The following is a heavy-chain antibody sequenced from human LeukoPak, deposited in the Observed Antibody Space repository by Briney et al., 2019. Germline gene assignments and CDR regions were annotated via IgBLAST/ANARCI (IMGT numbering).Heavy chain of an antibody. CDR2: ISDSGGST. CDR1: GFSFSSYA. CDR3: ASHDCSSTSCYSGVLFYYYYMDV. Sequence: GSLRLSCAASGFSFSSYAMSWVRQAPGKGLEWVSAISDSGGSTYYADSVKGRFTISRDNSKNTLYLQMNSLRAEDTAVYYCASHDCSSTSCYSGVLFYYYYMDVWGKGTTVTVSS. D-gene: IGHD2-2*01. J-gene: IGHJ6*03. V-gene: IGHV3-23*01.